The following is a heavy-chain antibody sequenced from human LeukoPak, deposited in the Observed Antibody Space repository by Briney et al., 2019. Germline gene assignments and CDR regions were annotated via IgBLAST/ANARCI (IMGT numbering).Heavy chain of an antibody. V-gene: IGHV1-18*01. CDR3: VREVSAANAGYMDV. CDR2: ISVFYGHT. Sequence: GASVTVSCKASGYTFTNYSISWVRQAPGQGLEWMGWISVFYGHTNYSQNFQGRLTMTTHTSTSTAYLELRSLRSDDTAVYYCVREVSAANAGYMDVWGTGTTVTVSS. CDR1: GYTFTNYS. J-gene: IGHJ6*03. D-gene: IGHD6-13*01.